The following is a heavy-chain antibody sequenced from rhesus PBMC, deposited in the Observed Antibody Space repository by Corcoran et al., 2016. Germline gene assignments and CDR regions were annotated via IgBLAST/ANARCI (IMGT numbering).Heavy chain of an antibody. CDR3: ARANSGSWNFDY. Sequence: QLQLQESGPGLVTPSATLSLTRAVSGGSICSNSCPCTRQPPGKGLEWIGRISGSGGSTDHNPSLKSRVTISTDTSKNQFSLKLSSVTAADTAVYYCARANSGSWNFDYWGQGVLVTVSS. D-gene: IGHD6-25*01. CDR2: ISGSGGST. J-gene: IGHJ4*01. CDR1: GGSICSNS. V-gene: IGHV4-173*01.